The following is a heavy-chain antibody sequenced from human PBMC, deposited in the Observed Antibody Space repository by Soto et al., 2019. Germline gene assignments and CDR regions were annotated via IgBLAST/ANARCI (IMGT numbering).Heavy chain of an antibody. CDR1: GFTFSSYA. CDR3: AKGLIVGYCSGGSCRPGGMDV. D-gene: IGHD2-15*01. Sequence: EVQLLESGGGLVQPGGSLRLSCAASGFTFSSYAMSWVRQAPVKGLEWVSALSGSGGSTYYADAVKGRFTISRDNSQNTLYLQMNSLRAEDTAVYYCAKGLIVGYCSGGSCRPGGMDVWGQGTTVTVSS. CDR2: LSGSGGST. J-gene: IGHJ6*02. V-gene: IGHV3-23*01.